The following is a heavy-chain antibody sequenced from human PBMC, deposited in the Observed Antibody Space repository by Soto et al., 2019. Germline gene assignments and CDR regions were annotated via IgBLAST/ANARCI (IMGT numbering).Heavy chain of an antibody. V-gene: IGHV4-59*01. D-gene: IGHD6-19*01. CDR2: IYYTGSS. CDR1: GGSMSRCY. CDR3: AKYASGRYYFDS. J-gene: IGHJ4*02. Sequence: QVQLQESGPGLVKPSETVSLTCTVSGGSMSRCYWTWIRQPPGKGLEWIGYIYYTGSSNSNPSLKSRVTISMDTSTNQFSLRLTAVTAADTAVYYCAKYASGRYYFDSWGQGTLVTVSS.